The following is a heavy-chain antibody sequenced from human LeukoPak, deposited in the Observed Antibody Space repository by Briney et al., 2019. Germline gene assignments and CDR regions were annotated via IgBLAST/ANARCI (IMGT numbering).Heavy chain of an antibody. V-gene: IGHV3-30-3*01. D-gene: IGHD6-13*01. J-gene: IGHJ4*02. CDR3: ARDVGSIYYFDY. CDR2: ISYDGSNK. CDR1: GFTFSSYA. Sequence: PGGSLRLSCAACGFTFSSYAMHLVRQAPGKGLEWVAVISYDGSNKYYADSVKGRFTISRDNSKNTLYLQMNSLRAEDTAVYYCARDVGSIYYFDYWGQGTLVTVSS.